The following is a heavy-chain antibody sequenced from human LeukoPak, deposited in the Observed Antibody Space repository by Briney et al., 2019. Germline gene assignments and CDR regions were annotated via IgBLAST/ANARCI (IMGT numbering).Heavy chain of an antibody. Sequence: SETLSLTCTVSGGSISSSSYYWGWIRQPPGNGLEWIGSIYYSGSTYYNPSLKSRVTISVDTSKNQFSLKLSSVTAADTAVYYCARLVPGREMATMLFDYWGQGTLVTVSS. CDR3: ARLVPGREMATMLFDY. CDR1: GGSISSSSYY. CDR2: IYYSGST. D-gene: IGHD5-24*01. V-gene: IGHV4-39*01. J-gene: IGHJ4*02.